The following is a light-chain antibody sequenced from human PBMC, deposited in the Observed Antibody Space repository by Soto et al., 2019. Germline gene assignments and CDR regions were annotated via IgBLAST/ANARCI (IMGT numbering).Light chain of an antibody. CDR1: QTINKN. J-gene: IGKJ2*01. Sequence: DIQMTQSPSSLSASVGDRVTITCRASQTINKNLNWYQQKPGQAPNLLIYSASDFQSGVPSRFSGSGSGTEFTLTINGLQPEDFATYYCQQSFRTPYTFGQGNDLAI. CDR2: SAS. V-gene: IGKV1-39*01. CDR3: QQSFRTPYT.